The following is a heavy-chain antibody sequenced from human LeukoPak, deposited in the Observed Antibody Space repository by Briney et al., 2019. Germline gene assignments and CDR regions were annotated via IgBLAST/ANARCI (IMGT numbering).Heavy chain of an antibody. CDR1: GVSISSSNSY. Sequence: PSETLSLTCTVSGVSISSSNSYWGWIRQPPGKGLEWIGEINHSGSTNYNPSLKSRVTISVDTSKNQFSLKLSSVTAADTAVYYCARGGGYNWKFWYYYYYMDVWGKGTTVTVSS. J-gene: IGHJ6*03. V-gene: IGHV4-39*07. CDR3: ARGGGYNWKFWYYYYYMDV. CDR2: INHSGST. D-gene: IGHD1-20*01.